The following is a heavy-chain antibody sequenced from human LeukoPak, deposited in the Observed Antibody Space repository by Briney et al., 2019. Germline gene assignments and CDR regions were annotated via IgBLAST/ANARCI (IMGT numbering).Heavy chain of an antibody. J-gene: IGHJ6*02. CDR1: GGSISSYY. CDR2: IYYSGST. V-gene: IGHV4-59*01. CDR3: ARHFHGMDV. Sequence: SETLSRTCTVSGGSISSYYWSWIRQPPGKGLEWIGYIYYSGSTNYNPSLKSRVTISVDTSKNQFSLKLSSVTAADTAVYYCARHFHGMDVWGQGTTVTVSS.